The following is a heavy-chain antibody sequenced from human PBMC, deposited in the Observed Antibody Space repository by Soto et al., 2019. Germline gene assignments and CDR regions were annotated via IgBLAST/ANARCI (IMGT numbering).Heavy chain of an antibody. CDR2: IYYSGST. CDR1: GGSISSSSYY. V-gene: IGHV4-39*01. J-gene: IGHJ6*03. D-gene: IGHD3-10*01. CDR3: ARHVLVYMDV. Sequence: QLQLQESGPGLVKPSETLSLTCTVSGGSISSSSYYWGWIRQPPGKGLEWIGSIYYSGSTYYNPSLKSRVTISVDTAKNQFSLKLSSVTAADTAVYYCARHVLVYMDVWGKGTTVTVSS.